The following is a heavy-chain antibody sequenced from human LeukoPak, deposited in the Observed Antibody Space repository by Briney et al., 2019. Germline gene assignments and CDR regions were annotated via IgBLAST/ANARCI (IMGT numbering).Heavy chain of an antibody. D-gene: IGHD3-10*01. CDR3: ARVYDSGSQAYFYYMDV. J-gene: IGHJ6*03. Sequence: PSETLSLTCSVSDDSITMYYWTWTRQPPGKGLEWIGYVDHTGSTNFNPSLKSRVTMSVDTSKNQFSLKVNSVTAADTAVYYCARVYDSGSQAYFYYMDVWGKGTTVTISS. V-gene: IGHV4-59*01. CDR2: VDHTGST. CDR1: DDSITMYY.